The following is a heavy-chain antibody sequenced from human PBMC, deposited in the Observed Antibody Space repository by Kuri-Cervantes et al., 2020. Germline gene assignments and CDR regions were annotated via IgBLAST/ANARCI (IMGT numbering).Heavy chain of an antibody. D-gene: IGHD2-15*01. Sequence: ESLKISCAASGFTLNNYHMSWVRQSPGKGLYWLAHIFSNGEESSTTSLRSRLTISKDTSKNQVVLTMTNMDPVDTGTYYCAETTNHCSNGGCYQIHYWGPGILVTVSS. V-gene: IGHV2-26*01. CDR1: GFTLNNYHM. J-gene: IGHJ4*02. CDR2: IFSNGEE. CDR3: AETTNHCSNGGCYQIHY.